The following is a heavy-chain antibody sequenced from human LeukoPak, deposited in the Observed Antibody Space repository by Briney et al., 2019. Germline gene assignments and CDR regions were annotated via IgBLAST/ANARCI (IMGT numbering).Heavy chain of an antibody. CDR2: IYPGDSDT. V-gene: IGHV5-51*01. CDR1: GYIFTSYW. CDR3: ARRRIAAGRRGFDP. D-gene: IGHD6-13*01. Sequence: GESLKISCKGSGYIFTSYWIGWVRPLPGKGLEWMGIIYPGDSDTRYSPSFQGQVTISADKSISTAYLQWSSLKALDTAMYCCARRRIAAGRRGFDPWGQGTLVTVSS. J-gene: IGHJ5*02.